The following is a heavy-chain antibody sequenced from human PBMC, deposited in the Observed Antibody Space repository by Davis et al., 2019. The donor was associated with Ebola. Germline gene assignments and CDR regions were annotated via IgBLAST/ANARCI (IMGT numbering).Heavy chain of an antibody. CDR1: GFTFSNAW. Sequence: GESLKISCAASGFTFSNAWMIWVRQAPGKGLEWAGRIKSTTDGGTADYAAPVKGRFTISRDDSKNILYLQMSSLKTEDTAFYYCATALKYSYGLTWGQGTLVTVSS. J-gene: IGHJ5*02. V-gene: IGHV3-15*01. CDR3: ATALKYSYGLT. CDR2: IKSTTDGGTA. D-gene: IGHD5-18*01.